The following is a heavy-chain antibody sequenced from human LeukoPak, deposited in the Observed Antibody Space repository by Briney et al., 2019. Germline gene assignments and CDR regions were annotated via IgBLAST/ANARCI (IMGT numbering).Heavy chain of an antibody. D-gene: IGHD5-12*01. CDR3: ARGPSGYHTT. J-gene: IGHJ4*02. Sequence: GGSLRLACAAAEFSVGSNYMTWVRQAPGEGREWVSLIYIGGSTSYADSGKGRFTISIDNSKNTLYLQMNSLRAEDTAVYYCARGPSGYHTTGGQGNLVTVSS. CDR1: EFSVGSNY. V-gene: IGHV3-66*01. CDR2: IYIGGST.